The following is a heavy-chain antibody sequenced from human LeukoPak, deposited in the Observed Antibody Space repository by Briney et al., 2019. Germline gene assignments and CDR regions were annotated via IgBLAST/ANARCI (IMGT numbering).Heavy chain of an antibody. V-gene: IGHV3-74*01. Sequence: GGSLRLSCAASGFTFSSYWMHWVRQAPGKGLVWVSRINSDGSSTSHADSVKGRFTISRDNAKNTLYLQMNSLRAEDTAVYYCARGWYGEGFDYWGQGTLVTVSS. CDR1: GFTFSSYW. J-gene: IGHJ4*02. D-gene: IGHD4-17*01. CDR2: INSDGSST. CDR3: ARGWYGEGFDY.